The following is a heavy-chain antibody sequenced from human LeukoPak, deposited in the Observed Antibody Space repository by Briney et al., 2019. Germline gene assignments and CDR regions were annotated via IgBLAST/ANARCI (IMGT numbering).Heavy chain of an antibody. J-gene: IGHJ5*02. CDR3: ARGPKSVLRFLEWLSYNWFDP. V-gene: IGHV1-8*01. CDR2: MNPNSGNT. CDR1: GYTFTSYD. D-gene: IGHD3-3*01. Sequence: GASVKVSCKASGYTFTSYDINWVRQATGQGLEWMGWMNPNSGNTGYAQKFQGRVTVTRNTSISTAYMELSSLRSEDTAVYYCARGPKSVLRFLEWLSYNWFDPWGQGTLVTVSS.